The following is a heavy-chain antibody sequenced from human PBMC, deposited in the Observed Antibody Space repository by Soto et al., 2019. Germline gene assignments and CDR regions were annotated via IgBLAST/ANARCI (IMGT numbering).Heavy chain of an antibody. CDR2: IYYSGSA. CDR1: GGSISSYY. V-gene: IGHV4-59*08. J-gene: IGHJ4*02. Sequence: SETLSLTCTVSGGSISSYYWSWIRQPPGKGLEWIGYIYYSGSANYNPSLKSRVTISVDTSKNQFSLKLSSVTAADTAVYYCARHATVMKFDYWGQGTLVTVSS. D-gene: IGHD4-17*01. CDR3: ARHATVMKFDY.